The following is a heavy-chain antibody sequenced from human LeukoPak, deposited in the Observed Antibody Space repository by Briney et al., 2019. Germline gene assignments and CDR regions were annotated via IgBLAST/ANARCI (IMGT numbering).Heavy chain of an antibody. V-gene: IGHV3-23*01. J-gene: IGHJ4*02. Sequence: GGSLRLSCAASGFNFANHAMSWVRQTPGKGLEWVSAISGGGDIAYYADSVTGRFTISRDNSKDTLFLQMHSLRPGDTAVYYCVREDTPATANYWGQGTLVTISS. CDR1: GFNFANHA. CDR3: VREDTPATANY. CDR2: ISGGGDIA. D-gene: IGHD2-21*02.